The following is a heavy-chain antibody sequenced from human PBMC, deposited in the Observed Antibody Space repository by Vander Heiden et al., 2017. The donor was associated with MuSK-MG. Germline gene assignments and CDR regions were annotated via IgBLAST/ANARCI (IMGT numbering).Heavy chain of an antibody. J-gene: IGHJ4*02. CDR3: AKDPRYYYYDSSGLDY. V-gene: IGHV3-30*18. CDR2: ISYDGSNK. Sequence: QVQPLVSGGGMDQPGLSHALSWPASGLSFGGDGMHWVRQAPGKGLEWVAVISYDGSNKYYADSVKGRFTISRDNSKNTLDLQMNSLRAEDTAVYYCAKDPRYYYYDSSGLDYWGQGTLVTVSS. CDR1: GLSFGGDG. D-gene: IGHD3-22*01.